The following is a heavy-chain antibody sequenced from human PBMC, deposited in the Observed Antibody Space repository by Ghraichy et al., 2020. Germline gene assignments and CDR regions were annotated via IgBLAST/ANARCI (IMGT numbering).Heavy chain of an antibody. D-gene: IGHD4-17*01. J-gene: IGHJ4*01. CDR3: ARHSSYGPLDY. CDR1: GGSISSSSYY. V-gene: IGHV4-39*01. Sequence: GSLSLTCTVSGGSISSSSYYWGWIRQPPGKGLEWIGSFHSSGRTYYTPSLKSRVTIFVDASKNQFSLEVSSVTAADSAVYYCARHSSYGPLDYWGHGSLVSVSS. CDR2: FHSSGRT.